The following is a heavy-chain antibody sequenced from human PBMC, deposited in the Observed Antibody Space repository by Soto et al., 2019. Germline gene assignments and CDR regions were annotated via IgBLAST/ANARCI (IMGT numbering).Heavy chain of an antibody. V-gene: IGHV1-18*01. Sequence: ASVKVSCKASGYTFTGYGIGWVRQAPGQRLEWMGWINADNGNTKYSQKFQGRVTITRDTSASTAYMELTSVTAADTAVYYCASLRGSGTNYFFDNWGQGALVTVSS. J-gene: IGHJ4*02. CDR2: INADNGNT. D-gene: IGHD3-10*01. CDR3: ASLRGSGTNYFFDN. CDR1: GYTFTGYG.